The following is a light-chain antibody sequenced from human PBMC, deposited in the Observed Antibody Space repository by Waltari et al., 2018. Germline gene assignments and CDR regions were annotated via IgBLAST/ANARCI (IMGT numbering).Light chain of an antibody. V-gene: IGLV2-23*02. Sequence: QSALTQPAAVSGSPGQSVTIPCTGASSAIGRYDMVSWYQQPPGNAPKLVISDVSKRPSGVSDRFSGSKSGDTASLTISGLQFEDEADYYCCSYAGNYVWVFGGGTRLTVL. CDR1: SSAIGRYDM. CDR2: DVS. J-gene: IGLJ3*02. CDR3: CSYAGNYVWV.